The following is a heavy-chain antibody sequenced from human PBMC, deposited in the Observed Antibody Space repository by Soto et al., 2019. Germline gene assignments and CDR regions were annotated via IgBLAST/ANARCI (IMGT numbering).Heavy chain of an antibody. J-gene: IGHJ6*03. CDR3: AKRGYCSSTSCHSLRTTYYYYYYMDV. D-gene: IGHD2-2*01. CDR1: GFTFSSYA. CDR2: ISGSGGST. V-gene: IGHV3-23*01. Sequence: GGSLRLSCAASGFTFSSYAMSWVRQAPGKGLEWVSAISGSGGSTYYADSVKGRFTISRDNSKNTLYLQMNSLRAEDTAVYYCAKRGYCSSTSCHSLRTTYYYYYYMDVRGKGTTVTVPS.